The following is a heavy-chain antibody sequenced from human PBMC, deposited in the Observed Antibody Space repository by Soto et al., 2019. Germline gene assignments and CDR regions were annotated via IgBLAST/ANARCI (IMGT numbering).Heavy chain of an antibody. J-gene: IGHJ4*02. CDR2: INPDGANT. CDR3: VSWVSAHFDY. D-gene: IGHD2-8*01. Sequence: GGSLRLSGVASGLTFSRHAMSWVRQAPGKGLEWVSTINPDGANTHYAVSAQGRFIISRDNSRNTVDLYMNSLRADDTAIYFCVSWVSAHFDYWDQGTVVTVSS. V-gene: IGHV3-23*01. CDR1: GLTFSRHA.